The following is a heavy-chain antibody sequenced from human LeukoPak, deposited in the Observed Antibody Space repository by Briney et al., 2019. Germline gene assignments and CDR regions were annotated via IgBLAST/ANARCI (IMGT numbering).Heavy chain of an antibody. CDR2: IGGDGIA. J-gene: IGHJ4*02. D-gene: IGHD2-21*02. V-gene: IGHV3-69-1*01. Sequence: PGGSLRLSCVASGFTFTDHPMNWVRQAPGKGLEWISYIGGDGIAFYADSVKGRFTASKDDARKSMYLQMNSLRAEDTAVYYCARDAAVVTAIANFDYWGQGTLVTVSS. CDR1: GFTFTDHP. CDR3: ARDAAVVTAIANFDY.